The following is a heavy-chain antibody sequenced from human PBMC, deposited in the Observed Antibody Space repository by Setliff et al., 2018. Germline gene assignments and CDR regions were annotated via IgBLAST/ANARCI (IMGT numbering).Heavy chain of an antibody. V-gene: IGHV1-18*01. J-gene: IGHJ4*02. CDR2: ISAYNGNT. Sequence: ASVKVSCKASGYTFTSYGISWVRQAPGQGLEWMGWISAYNGNTNYAQKFQGRVTITRDTSASTAYMELSSLRSDDTAVYYCASRGSDGDYAFDYWGQGTLVTVSS. CDR1: GYTFTSYG. CDR3: ASRGSDGDYAFDY. D-gene: IGHD4-17*01.